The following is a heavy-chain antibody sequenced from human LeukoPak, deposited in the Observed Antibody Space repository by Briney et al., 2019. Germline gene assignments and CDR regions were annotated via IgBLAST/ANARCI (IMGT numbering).Heavy chain of an antibody. V-gene: IGHV3-23*01. Sequence: GGSLRLSCAASGLTFSSYAMSWVRQAPGKGLEWVSAISGSGGSTYYADSVKGRFTISRDNSKNTLYLQMNSLRAEDTAVYYCAKLPVIAVAGTEGSFDYWGQGTLVTVSS. CDR1: GLTFSSYA. CDR2: ISGSGGST. CDR3: AKLPVIAVAGTEGSFDY. D-gene: IGHD6-19*01. J-gene: IGHJ4*02.